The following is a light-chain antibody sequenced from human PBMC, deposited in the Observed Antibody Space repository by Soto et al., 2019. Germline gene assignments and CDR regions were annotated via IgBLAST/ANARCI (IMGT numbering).Light chain of an antibody. CDR1: QGINKF. Sequence: IQLTQSPSSVSASVGDRVTITCRASQGINKFLAWYQQRPGKAPQLLVYGASTLQSGVPSRFSGSGSGTDFTLTISSLQPEDFATYYCQQLTNFRFTFGQGTKLDIK. J-gene: IGKJ2*01. V-gene: IGKV1-9*01. CDR2: GAS. CDR3: QQLTNFRFT.